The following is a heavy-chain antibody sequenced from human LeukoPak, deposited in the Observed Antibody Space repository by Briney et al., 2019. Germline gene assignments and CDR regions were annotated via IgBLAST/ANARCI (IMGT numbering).Heavy chain of an antibody. CDR1: GGTFSTYA. D-gene: IGHD3-22*01. J-gene: IGHJ4*02. Sequence: SVKVSCKASGGTFSTYAVSWLRQAPGQGLEWIGGIIPIFGTTNYARKFQGRLTITADKSTGTAYMELSRLRSEDTAVYYCARDVILTSSGYYYFDYWGQGALVTVSS. CDR3: ARDVILTSSGYYYFDY. V-gene: IGHV1-69*06. CDR2: IIPIFGTT.